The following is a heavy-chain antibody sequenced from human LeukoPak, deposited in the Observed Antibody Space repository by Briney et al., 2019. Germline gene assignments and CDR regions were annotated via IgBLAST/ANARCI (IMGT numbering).Heavy chain of an antibody. CDR2: IYYSGST. J-gene: IGHJ6*02. Sequence: SETLSLTCTVSGGSISSSSYYWGWIRQPPGKGLEWIGSIYYSGSTNYNPSLKSRVTISVDTSKNQFSLKLSSVTAADTAVYYCARDYRSTIGGEYGMDVWGQGTTVSVSS. D-gene: IGHD3-16*01. V-gene: IGHV4-39*02. CDR1: GGSISSSSYY. CDR3: ARDYRSTIGGEYGMDV.